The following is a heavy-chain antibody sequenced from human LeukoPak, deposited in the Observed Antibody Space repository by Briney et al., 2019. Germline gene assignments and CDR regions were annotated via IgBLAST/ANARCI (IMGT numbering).Heavy chain of an antibody. V-gene: IGHV4-39*01. Sequence: PSETLSLTCTVSGGSISSSSYYWGWIRQPPGKGLEWIGRIYYSGSTYYNPSLKSRVTISVDTSKNQFSLKLSSVTAADTAVYYCARQGWFGESIHRYNWFDRWGQGTLVTVSS. CDR3: ARQGWFGESIHRYNWFDR. D-gene: IGHD3-10*01. CDR1: GGSISSSSYY. CDR2: IYYSGST. J-gene: IGHJ5*02.